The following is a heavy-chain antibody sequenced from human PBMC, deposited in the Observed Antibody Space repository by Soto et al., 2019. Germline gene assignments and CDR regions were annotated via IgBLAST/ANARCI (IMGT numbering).Heavy chain of an antibody. J-gene: IGHJ4*02. Sequence: SETLSLTCTVSGGSISSYYWSWIRQPPGKGLEWIGYIYYSGSTNYNPSLKSRVTISVDTSKNQFSLKLSSVTAADTAVYYCARLRYSYGSSFDFWGQGTLVTVSS. D-gene: IGHD5-18*01. CDR1: GGSISSYY. CDR3: ARLRYSYGSSFDF. CDR2: IYYSGST. V-gene: IGHV4-59*08.